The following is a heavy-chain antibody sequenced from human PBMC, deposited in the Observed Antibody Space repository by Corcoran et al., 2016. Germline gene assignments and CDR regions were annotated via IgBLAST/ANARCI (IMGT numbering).Heavy chain of an antibody. J-gene: IGHJ4*02. CDR3: ARVIPDSSGYYYYFDY. Sequence: EVQLVESGGGLIQPGGSLRLSCAASGFTVSSNYMSWVRQAPGKGLEWVSVIYSGGSTYYADSVKGRFTISRDNSKNTLYLQMNSLRAEDTAVYYCARVIPDSSGYYYYFDYWGQGTLVTVSS. CDR2: IYSGGST. D-gene: IGHD3-22*01. CDR1: GFTVSSNY. V-gene: IGHV3-53*01.